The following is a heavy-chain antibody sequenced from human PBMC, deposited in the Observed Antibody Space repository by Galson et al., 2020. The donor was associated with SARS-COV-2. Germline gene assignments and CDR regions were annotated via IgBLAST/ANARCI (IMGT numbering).Heavy chain of an antibody. CDR2: MNPDSGNT. CDR1: GYTFTSYD. Sequence: ASVKVSCKASGYTFTSYDISWVRQATGQGLEWVGWMNPDSGNTGYAQKFQGRVTMTRNTPISTAYMELSSLRSEDTAVYYCARGAPYCGSDTCYTNYDGMDVWGQGTTVTVSS. CDR3: ARGAPYCGSDTCYTNYDGMDV. V-gene: IGHV1-8*01. D-gene: IGHD2-15*01. J-gene: IGHJ6*02.